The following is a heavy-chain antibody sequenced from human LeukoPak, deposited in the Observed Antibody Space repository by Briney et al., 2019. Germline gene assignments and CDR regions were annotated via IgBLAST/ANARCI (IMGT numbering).Heavy chain of an antibody. CDR2: IYTSGST. CDR3: ARGRETTYDFWSRYSFDY. D-gene: IGHD3-3*01. J-gene: IGHJ4*02. Sequence: PSETLSLTWILSGGSISTYYWNWIRQTPGKGLEWIGYIYTSGSTNYNPSLKSRVTISVDTSKNQFSLRLSSVTAADTAIYYCARGRETTYDFWSRYSFDYWGQGTLVTVSS. CDR1: GGSISTYY. V-gene: IGHV4-4*09.